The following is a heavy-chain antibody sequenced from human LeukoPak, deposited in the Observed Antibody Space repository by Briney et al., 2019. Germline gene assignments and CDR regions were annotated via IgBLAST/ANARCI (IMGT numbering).Heavy chain of an antibody. Sequence: SETLSLTCTVSGGSISSYYWSWIRQPAGKGLEWIGRIYTSGSTNYNPSLKSRVTISVDKSKNQFSLKLSSVTAADTAVYYCARDASMYSSGWYWFDPWGQGTLVTVSS. CDR2: IYTSGST. J-gene: IGHJ5*02. CDR1: GGSISSYY. CDR3: ARDASMYSSGWYWFDP. V-gene: IGHV4-4*07. D-gene: IGHD6-19*01.